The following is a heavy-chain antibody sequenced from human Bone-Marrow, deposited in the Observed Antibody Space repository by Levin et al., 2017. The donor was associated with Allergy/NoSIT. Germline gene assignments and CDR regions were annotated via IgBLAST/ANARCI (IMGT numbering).Heavy chain of an antibody. D-gene: IGHD3-16*01. V-gene: IGHV3-74*01. Sequence: GGSLRLSCTASEFTFIASWMHWVRQAPGGGLLWVARIDGDGRKIDYADSVRGRFIISRDDAQATLSLQMDSLTVEDASVYFCVKDCVRGKSWGDDLELWGQGTRVTVSS. CDR1: EFTFIASW. J-gene: IGHJ4*02. CDR3: VKDCVRGKSWGDDLEL. CDR2: IDGDGRKI.